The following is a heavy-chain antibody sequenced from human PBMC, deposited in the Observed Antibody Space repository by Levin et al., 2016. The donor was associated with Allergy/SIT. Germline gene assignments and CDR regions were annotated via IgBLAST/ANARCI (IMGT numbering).Heavy chain of an antibody. V-gene: IGHV6-1*01. CDR2: TYYRSTWYY. D-gene: IGHD3-22*01. J-gene: IGHJ5*01. CDR3: AKDNYASTGLQFDS. Sequence: WIRQSPSRGLEWLGRTYYRSTWYYNYAVSVKSRITINPDTSKNQFSLELSSVTPEDTAVYYCAKDNYASTGLQFDSWGQGILVTVSS.